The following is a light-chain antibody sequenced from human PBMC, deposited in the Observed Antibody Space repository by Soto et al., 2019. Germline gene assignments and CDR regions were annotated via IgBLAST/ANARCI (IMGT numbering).Light chain of an antibody. CDR1: QSVSKY. CDR3: QKRSNWPIT. J-gene: IGKJ5*01. Sequence: EIVLTQSPATLSLSPGERATLSCRTSQSVSKYFAWYQQKPGRAPRLLIYDASSRATGIPARFIGSGSGTDFTLTIRSLEPEDFAIYYCQKRSNWPITFGQGTRLEIK. V-gene: IGKV3-11*01. CDR2: DAS.